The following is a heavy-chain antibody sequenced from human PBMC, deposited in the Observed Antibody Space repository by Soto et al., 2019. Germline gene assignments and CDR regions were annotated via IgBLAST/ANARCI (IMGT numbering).Heavy chain of an antibody. V-gene: IGHV4-30-4*01. J-gene: IGHJ4*02. CDR2: IYYTGNT. CDR1: GASIISGDYY. Sequence: SETLSLTCTFSGASIISGDYYWSWIRKPPGKGLEWIGYIYYTGNTVFNPSLKSRVSISVDTSKNQFSLKLNPVTAADTAVYYCSSLPDGYTSGLDYWGQGTLVTVSS. CDR3: SSLPDGYTSGLDY. D-gene: IGHD5-12*01.